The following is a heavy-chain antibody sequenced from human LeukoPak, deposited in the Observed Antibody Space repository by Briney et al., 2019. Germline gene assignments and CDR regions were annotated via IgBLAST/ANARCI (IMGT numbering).Heavy chain of an antibody. CDR1: GFTVSTNY. J-gene: IGHJ6*02. CDR2: VYSGGNI. V-gene: IGHV3-66*01. CDR3: ARGRYYGMDV. Sequence: GGSLRLSCAASGFTVSTNYMTWVRQAPGKGLEWVSVVYSGGNIYYADSMKGRFTISRDNSKDTVYLQMSSLRAEDTAVYYCARGRYYGMDVWGQGTTVTVSS.